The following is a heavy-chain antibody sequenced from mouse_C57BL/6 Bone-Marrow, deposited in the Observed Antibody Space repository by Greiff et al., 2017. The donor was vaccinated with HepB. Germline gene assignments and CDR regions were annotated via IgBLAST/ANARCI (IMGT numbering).Heavy chain of an antibody. CDR2: ISGGGGNT. Sequence: EVNLVESGGGLVKPGGSLKLSCAASGFTFSSYTMSWVRQTPEKRLEWVATISGGGGNTYYPDSVKGRFTISRDNAKNTLYLQMSSLRSEDTALYYCARQDGYNYWGQGTTLTVSS. CDR3: ARQDGYNY. CDR1: GFTFSSYT. J-gene: IGHJ2*01. D-gene: IGHD2-3*01. V-gene: IGHV5-9*01.